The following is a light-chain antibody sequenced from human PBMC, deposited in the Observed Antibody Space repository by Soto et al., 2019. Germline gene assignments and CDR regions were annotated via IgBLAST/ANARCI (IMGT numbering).Light chain of an antibody. CDR2: TAS. CDR1: QGIRND. Sequence: AIKMTQSPSSLSASVGDRVTITCRASQGIRNDLGWYQQKPGKAPKLLIYTASSLQSGVPSRFSGSGSGTDFTLTISSLQPEDFATYYCLQDYNYPFTFGPGTKVDIK. J-gene: IGKJ3*01. V-gene: IGKV1-6*01. CDR3: LQDYNYPFT.